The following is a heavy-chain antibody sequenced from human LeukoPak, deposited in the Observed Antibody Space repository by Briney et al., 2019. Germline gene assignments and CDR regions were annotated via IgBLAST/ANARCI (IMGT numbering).Heavy chain of an antibody. J-gene: IGHJ4*02. V-gene: IGHV3-30*18. CDR2: ISYDGSNK. CDR3: AKDRGYFDWLLNF. Sequence: GGSLRLSCAASGFPFSSYGMHWVRQAPGKGLEWVAVISYDGSNKYYADSVKGRFTISRDNSKNTLYLQMNSLRAEDTAVYYCAKDRGYFDWLLNFWGQGTLVTVSS. D-gene: IGHD3-9*01. CDR1: GFPFSSYG.